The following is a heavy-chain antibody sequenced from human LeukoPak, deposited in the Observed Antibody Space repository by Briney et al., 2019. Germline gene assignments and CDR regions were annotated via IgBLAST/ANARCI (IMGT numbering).Heavy chain of an antibody. CDR2: INTDGRVT. V-gene: IGHV3-74*03. CDR3: IRETHVGLHLEY. Sequence: GGSLRLSCTASGFTFTTYWMHWVRQAPGKGLVWVARINTDGRVTTYAESVKGRFTVSRDNDENTLYLEMNNLRPEDTAVYYCIRETHVGLHLEYWGQGTLATVTS. J-gene: IGHJ4*02. D-gene: IGHD3-10*02. CDR1: GFTFTTYW.